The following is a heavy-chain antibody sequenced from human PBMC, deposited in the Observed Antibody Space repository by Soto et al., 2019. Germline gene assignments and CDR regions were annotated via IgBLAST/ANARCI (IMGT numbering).Heavy chain of an antibody. D-gene: IGHD6-6*01. Sequence: QVQLVQSGAEVKKPGASVKVSCKASGYTFTSYDINWVRQATGQGLEWMGWMNPNSGNTGYAQKFQGRVTMTRNTSISTAYMELSSLSSEDTAVYYCARASSIAARPGFDPWGQGTLVTVSS. CDR3: ARASSIAARPGFDP. CDR2: MNPNSGNT. CDR1: GYTFTSYD. J-gene: IGHJ5*02. V-gene: IGHV1-8*01.